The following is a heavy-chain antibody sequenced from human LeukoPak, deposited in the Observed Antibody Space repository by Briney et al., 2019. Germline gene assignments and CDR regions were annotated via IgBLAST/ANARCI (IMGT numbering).Heavy chain of an antibody. CDR1: GYTFTSYY. D-gene: IGHD3-16*01. J-gene: IGHJ4*01. Sequence: ASVKVSCKASGYTFTSYYMHWVRQAPGQGLEWMGIIRHSGSTSYAQKFQGRVTMTRDTSTSTVYMELSSLTSEDTAVYYCAREEEGGTFDYWGQGTLVTVSS. CDR2: IRHSGST. V-gene: IGHV1-46*01. CDR3: AREEEGGTFDY.